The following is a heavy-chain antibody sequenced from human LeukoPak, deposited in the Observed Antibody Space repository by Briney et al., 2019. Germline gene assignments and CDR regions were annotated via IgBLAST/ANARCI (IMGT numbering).Heavy chain of an antibody. J-gene: IGHJ4*02. CDR2: INHSGST. V-gene: IGHV4-34*01. CDR3: ARVRGSYSRGVDY. CDR1: GGSFSGYY. Sequence: PSETLSLTCAVYGGSFSGYYWSWIRQPPGKGLEWIGEINHSGSTNYNPSLKSRVTISVDTSKNQFSLKLSSVTAADTAVYYCARVRGSYSRGVDYWGQGTLVNVSS. D-gene: IGHD1-26*01.